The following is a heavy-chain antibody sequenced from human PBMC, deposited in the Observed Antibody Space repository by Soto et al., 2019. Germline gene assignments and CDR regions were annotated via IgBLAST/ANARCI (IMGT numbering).Heavy chain of an antibody. V-gene: IGHV4-39*01. Sequence: QLQLQESGPGLVKPSETLSLTCTVSGGSISSSSYYWGWIRQPPGKGLEWIGSIYYSGSTYYNPSLKSRVTISVDTSKNQFSLKLSSVTAADTAVYYCARRLLEYYYDSSGEGAFDIWGQGTMVTVSS. J-gene: IGHJ3*02. D-gene: IGHD3-22*01. CDR2: IYYSGST. CDR1: GGSISSSSYY. CDR3: ARRLLEYYYDSSGEGAFDI.